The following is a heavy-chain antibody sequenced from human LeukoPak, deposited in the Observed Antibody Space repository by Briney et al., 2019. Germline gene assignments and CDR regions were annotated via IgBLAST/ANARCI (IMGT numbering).Heavy chain of an antibody. J-gene: IGHJ5*02. CDR3: AREYSSSWYGRRNGFDP. CDR2: ISAYNGNT. D-gene: IGHD6-13*01. V-gene: IGHV1-18*01. CDR1: GYTFTSYG. Sequence: RASVKVSCKASGYTFTSYGISWVRQAPGQGLEWMGWISAYNGNTNYAQKLQGRVTMTTDTSTSTAYMELRSLRSDDTAVYYCAREYSSSWYGRRNGFDPWGQGTLVTVSS.